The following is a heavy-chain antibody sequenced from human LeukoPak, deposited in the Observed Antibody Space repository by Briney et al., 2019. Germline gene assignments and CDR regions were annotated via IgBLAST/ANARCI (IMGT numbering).Heavy chain of an antibody. CDR1: GFTFSSYS. CDR3: ARDRIQLWLLDY. J-gene: IGHJ4*02. CDR2: ISSSSSYI. V-gene: IGHV3-21*01. D-gene: IGHD5-18*01. Sequence: GGSLRLSCAASGFTFSSYSMNWVRRAPGKGLEWVSSISSSSSYIYYADSVKGRFTIPRDNAKNSLYLQMNSLRAEDTAVYYCARDRIQLWLLDYWGQGTLVTVSS.